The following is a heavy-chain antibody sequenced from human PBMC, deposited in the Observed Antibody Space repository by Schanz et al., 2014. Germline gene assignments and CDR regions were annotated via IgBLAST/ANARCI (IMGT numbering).Heavy chain of an antibody. CDR3: ARGIGGYGANNYFDY. J-gene: IGHJ4*02. D-gene: IGHD5-12*01. V-gene: IGHV1-3*04. CDR1: GYTFTTYA. Sequence: QVQLVQSGAEVKKPGASVRVSCKASGYTFTTYAMSWVRQAPGQGLEWVGWINTGSGDTKYSQNFQVRVTITRDTSASTAYMELSSLRSEDTAVYSCARGIGGYGANNYFDYWGQGTLVTVSS. CDR2: INTGSGDT.